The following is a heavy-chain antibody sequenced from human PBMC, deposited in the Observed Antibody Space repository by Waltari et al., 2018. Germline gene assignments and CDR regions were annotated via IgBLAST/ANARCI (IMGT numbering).Heavy chain of an antibody. D-gene: IGHD6-19*01. CDR1: GGSISSSSYY. Sequence: QLQLQESGPGLVKPSETLSLTCTVSGGSISSSSYYWGWTRQPPGKGLQWIGSIYYSGSTYYNPSLMSRVTISVDTSKNHFSLELSSVTAADTAVYYCGSSRYSSGWYDNWGQGTLVTVSS. CDR3: GSSRYSSGWYDN. J-gene: IGHJ5*02. CDR2: IYYSGST. V-gene: IGHV4-39*02.